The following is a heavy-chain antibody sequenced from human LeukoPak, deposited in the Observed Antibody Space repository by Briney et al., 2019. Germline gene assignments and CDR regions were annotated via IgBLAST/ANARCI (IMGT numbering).Heavy chain of an antibody. J-gene: IGHJ6*04. CDR3: ARATVIGTVPVPGFLDV. CDR2: IGTIGDT. D-gene: IGHD6-19*01. Sequence: RGSLRPSFAASGFTFSSYDMHWVRQVAGKGLEWVSSIGTIGDTFYPGSVKGRFTISRENAKNSLYLQMNSLRAGDTAVYYCARATVIGTVPVPGFLDVWGKGTTVPVSS. V-gene: IGHV3-13*01. CDR1: GFTFSSYD.